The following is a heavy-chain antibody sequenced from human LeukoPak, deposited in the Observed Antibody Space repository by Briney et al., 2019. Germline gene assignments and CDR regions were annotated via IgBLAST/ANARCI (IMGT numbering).Heavy chain of an antibody. Sequence: ASVKVSCKASGYTFTGHYMHWVRQAPGQGLEWMGWINPNDGDTNYAPRFQGRVTMARDTSISAAYMELSRLISDDTAVYFCARDLGVDSYGHNLYYYHSMDVWGKGTAVTVSS. CDR1: GYTFTGHY. J-gene: IGHJ6*04. CDR3: ARDLGVDSYGHNLYYYHSMDV. CDR2: INPNDGDT. D-gene: IGHD5-18*01. V-gene: IGHV1-2*02.